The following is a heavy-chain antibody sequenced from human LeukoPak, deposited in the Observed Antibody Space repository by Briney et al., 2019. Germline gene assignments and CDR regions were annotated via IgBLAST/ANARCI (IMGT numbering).Heavy chain of an antibody. CDR1: GYSFTSYW. CDR3: AGAGIAVAGNAEYFQH. D-gene: IGHD6-19*01. V-gene: IGHV5-10-1*01. CDR2: IDPSDAYT. Sequence: GESLKISCKGSGYSFTSYWISWVRQMPGKGLEWMGRIDPSDAYTNYSPSFQGHVTISADKSISTAYLQWSSLKASDTAMYYCAGAGIAVAGNAEYFQHWGQGTLVTVSS. J-gene: IGHJ1*01.